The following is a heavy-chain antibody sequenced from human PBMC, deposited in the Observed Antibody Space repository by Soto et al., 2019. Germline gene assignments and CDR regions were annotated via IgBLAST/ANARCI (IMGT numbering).Heavy chain of an antibody. D-gene: IGHD2-15*01. CDR2: LSGTGANI. Sequence: GGSLRLSCAASEFTFGNYGMSWVRQAPGKGLEWVSSLSGTGANIYYADSVKGRFTISRDNSKNTLYPQMNSLRAEDTAVYYCAKILDAGGIDYWGQGTLVTVSS. J-gene: IGHJ4*02. V-gene: IGHV3-23*01. CDR1: EFTFGNYG. CDR3: AKILDAGGIDY.